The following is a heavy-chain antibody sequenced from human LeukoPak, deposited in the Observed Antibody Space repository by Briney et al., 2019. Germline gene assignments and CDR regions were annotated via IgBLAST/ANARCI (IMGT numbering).Heavy chain of an antibody. CDR1: GFSFSTYS. J-gene: IGHJ4*02. V-gene: IGHV3-48*02. CDR3: ARGRNYYDSSTYFHSFDY. CDR2: IDDSSTAI. Sequence: GGSLRLSCAASGFSFSTYSMNWVRQAPGKGLEWLSHIDDSSTAIYYADSVKGRFTISRDNAKDSLYLQMNGLRDGDTAVYYCARGRNYYDSSTYFHSFDYWGPGTEVTVSS. D-gene: IGHD3-22*01.